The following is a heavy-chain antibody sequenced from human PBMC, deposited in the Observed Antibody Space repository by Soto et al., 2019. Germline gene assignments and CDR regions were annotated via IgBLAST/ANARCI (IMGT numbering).Heavy chain of an antibody. CDR2: IYHSGSA. CDR1: GGSITSNNL. CDR3: ARLQNYYGSGSYYNAYYYYGMDV. J-gene: IGHJ6*02. Sequence: SETLSLTCAVSGGSITSNNLWSWIRHPPGQGLEWIGEIYHSGSANYNPSLKSRVIISVDKSKNQFSLKLSSVTAADTAVYYCARLQNYYGSGSYYNAYYYYGMDVWGQGTTVTVSS. D-gene: IGHD3-10*01. V-gene: IGHV4-4*02.